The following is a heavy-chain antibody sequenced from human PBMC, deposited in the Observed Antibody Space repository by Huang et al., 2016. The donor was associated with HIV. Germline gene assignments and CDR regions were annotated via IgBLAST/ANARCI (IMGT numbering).Heavy chain of an antibody. CDR1: GFTFRSYW. CDR2: INLDGSER. V-gene: IGHV3-7*01. J-gene: IGHJ4*02. Sequence: EVHLVESGGGLVRPGRSLRLSCAASGFTFRSYWMNWVRQAAGRGLEWVANINLDGSERFYVDSVRGRFTISRDNANNSVSLQLNSLKAEDTGVYYCARGLQAKPGDYWGQGTLVTVSS. CDR3: ARGLQAKPGDY. D-gene: IGHD4-4*01.